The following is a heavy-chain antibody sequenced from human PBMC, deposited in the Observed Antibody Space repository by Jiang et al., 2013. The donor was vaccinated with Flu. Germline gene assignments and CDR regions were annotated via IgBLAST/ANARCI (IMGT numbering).Heavy chain of an antibody. CDR3: ARGSVVVTAIDGWFDP. CDR2: IYDDGRA. V-gene: IGHV4-30-4*08. D-gene: IGHD2-21*02. J-gene: IGHJ5*02. Sequence: WIRQTPGKGLEWIGYIYDDGRAYYSPSLESRLTISIDTARNHFSLKLTSVTAADTAVYYCARGSVVVTAIDGWFDPWGQGTLVTVSS.